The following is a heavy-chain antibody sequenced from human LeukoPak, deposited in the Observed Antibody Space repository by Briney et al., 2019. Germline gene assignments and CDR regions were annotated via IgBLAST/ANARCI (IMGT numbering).Heavy chain of an antibody. CDR1: GYSFTSYS. CDR2: MSAYNGKT. CDR3: ARGMGYSYGHPQGAFDI. V-gene: IGHV1-18*01. Sequence: ASVKVSCKASGYSFTSYSFNWVRQAPGQGLEWMGWMSAYNGKTNYAHSLQGRVTVTADTSTSTAYMELRSLRSEDTAVYYCARGMGYSYGHPQGAFDIWGQGTMVTVSS. J-gene: IGHJ3*02. D-gene: IGHD5-18*01.